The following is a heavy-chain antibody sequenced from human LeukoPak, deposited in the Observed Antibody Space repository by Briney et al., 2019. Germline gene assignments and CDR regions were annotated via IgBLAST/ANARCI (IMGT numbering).Heavy chain of an antibody. CDR1: GYTFTGYY. Sequence: GASVKVSCKASGYTFTGYYMHWVRQAPGQGLEWMGWINPNSGGTNYAQKFQGRVTMTRDTSISTAYMELSRLRSDDTAVYYCARGPRRNPVAAASNWFDPWGQGTLVTVSS. J-gene: IGHJ5*02. V-gene: IGHV1-2*02. CDR2: INPNSGGT. CDR3: ARGPRRNPVAAASNWFDP. D-gene: IGHD6-13*01.